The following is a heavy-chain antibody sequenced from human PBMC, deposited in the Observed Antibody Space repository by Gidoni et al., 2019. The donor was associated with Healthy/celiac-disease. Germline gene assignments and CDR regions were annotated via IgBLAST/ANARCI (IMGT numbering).Heavy chain of an antibody. CDR2: INAGNGNT. D-gene: IGHD3-22*01. CDR1: GYTFTSYA. J-gene: IGHJ4*02. CDR3: ARDAISGYFDY. V-gene: IGHV1-3*01. Sequence: QVQLVPSGAEGKKPGAAVKVSCKASGYTFTSYAMHWVRQAPGQRLEWMGWINAGNGNTKYSQKFQGRVTITRDTSASTAYMELSSLRSEDTAVYYCARDAISGYFDYWGQGTLVTVSS.